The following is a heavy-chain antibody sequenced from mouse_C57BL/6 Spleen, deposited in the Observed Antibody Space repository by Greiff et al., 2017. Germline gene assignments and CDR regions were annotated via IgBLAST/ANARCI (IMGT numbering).Heavy chain of an antibody. Sequence: VQLQQSGAERARPGASVKKSCKASGYTFTSYTMHWVKQRPGQGLEWIGYINPSSGYTKYNQKFKDKATLTADKSSSTAYMQLSSLTSEDSAVYYCASIRTTVVGWYVAYCGQGTTLTDSS. CDR2: INPSSGYT. V-gene: IGHV1-4*01. J-gene: IGHJ2*01. D-gene: IGHD1-1*01. CDR1: GYTFTSYT. CDR3: ASIRTTVVGWYVAY.